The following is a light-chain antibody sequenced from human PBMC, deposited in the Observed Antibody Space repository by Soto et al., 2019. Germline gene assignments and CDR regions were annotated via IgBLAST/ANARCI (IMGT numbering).Light chain of an antibody. J-gene: IGKJ4*01. Sequence: EIVMTQSPATLSVSPGERVTLYCRASQDIRSSLAWYQQKPGQAPRLLIYGAPIRATGVPATFSGSGSGTEFTLSISSLQSEHLGVYYCQQDSRWPLTFGGGTKVEIK. V-gene: IGKV3-15*01. CDR2: GAP. CDR1: QDIRSS. CDR3: QQDSRWPLT.